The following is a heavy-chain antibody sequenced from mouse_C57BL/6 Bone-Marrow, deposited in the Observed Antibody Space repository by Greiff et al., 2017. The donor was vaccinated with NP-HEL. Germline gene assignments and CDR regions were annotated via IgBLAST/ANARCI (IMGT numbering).Heavy chain of an antibody. D-gene: IGHD2-5*01. V-gene: IGHV6-6*01. J-gene: IGHJ3*01. CDR1: GFTFSDAW. CDR2: IRNKANNHAT. Sequence: EVMLVESGGGLVQPGGSMKLSCAASGFTFSDAWMDWVRQSPEKGLEWVAEIRNKANNHATYYAESVKGRFTISRDESKRSVYLQMNSLRAEDTGIYYGTRWASNYVSWFAYWGQGTLVTVSA. CDR3: TRWASNYVSWFAY.